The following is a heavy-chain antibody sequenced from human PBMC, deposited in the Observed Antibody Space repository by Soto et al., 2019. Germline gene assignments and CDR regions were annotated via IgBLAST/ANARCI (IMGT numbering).Heavy chain of an antibody. J-gene: IGHJ5*02. CDR3: ARGKIVVVPAAISNLVWFDP. D-gene: IGHD2-2*02. V-gene: IGHV4-34*01. Sequence: QVQLQQWGAGLLKPSETLSLTCAVYGGSFSGYYWSWIRQPPGKGLEWIGEINHSGSTNYNPSLKSRVTISVDTSKNQFSLKLSSVTAADTAVYYCARGKIVVVPAAISNLVWFDPWGQGTLVTVSS. CDR2: INHSGST. CDR1: GGSFSGYY.